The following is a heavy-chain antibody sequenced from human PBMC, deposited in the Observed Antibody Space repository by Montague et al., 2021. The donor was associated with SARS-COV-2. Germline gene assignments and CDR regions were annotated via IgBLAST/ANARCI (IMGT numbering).Heavy chain of an antibody. CDR1: GDSVSRHRRR. D-gene: IGHD3-10*01. CDR3: TRAVWGVQDY. V-gene: IGHV6-1*01. CDR2: PHHRSKWSN. J-gene: IGHJ4*02. Sequence: CAISGDSVSRHRRRWDGHTPSLPPPPECLGRPHHRSKWSNEYALSVKSRITITPDTSKNQLSLQLTSVTPEDTAVYYCTRAVWGVQDYWGQGSLVTVSS.